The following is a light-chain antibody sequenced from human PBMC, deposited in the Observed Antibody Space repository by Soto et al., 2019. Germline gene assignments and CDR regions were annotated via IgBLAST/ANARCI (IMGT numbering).Light chain of an antibody. Sequence: EIVLMQSPSTLSLSPGERATLSCRASQSVSSSYFAWYQQKPGQAPRLLIYGASSRATGIPDRLSGSGSGTDFTLTISRLEPEDFAVYYCQQYGSSPLTFGGGTKVDIK. CDR3: QQYGSSPLT. CDR1: QSVSSSY. CDR2: GAS. V-gene: IGKV3-20*01. J-gene: IGKJ4*01.